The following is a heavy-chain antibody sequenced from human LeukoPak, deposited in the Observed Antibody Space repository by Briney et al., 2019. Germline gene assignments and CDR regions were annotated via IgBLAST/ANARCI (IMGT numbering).Heavy chain of an antibody. CDR2: IYWNDDK. Sequence: SGPTLVNPPQTLTLTYTFSGFSLSTRGVGVGWIRQPPGKALEWLPLIYWNDDKRYSPSLKSRLTITKDTSKNQVVLTMTNMDPVDTATYYCAHSVPAASFDYWGQGTLVTVSS. CDR1: GFSLSTRGVG. V-gene: IGHV2-5*01. J-gene: IGHJ4*02. D-gene: IGHD2-2*01. CDR3: AHSVPAASFDY.